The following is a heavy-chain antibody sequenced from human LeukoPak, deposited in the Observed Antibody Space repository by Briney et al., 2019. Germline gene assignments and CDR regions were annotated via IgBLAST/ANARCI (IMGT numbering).Heavy chain of an antibody. CDR2: IYYSGST. J-gene: IGHJ3*02. V-gene: IGHV4-59*01. D-gene: IGHD3/OR15-3a*01. CDR1: GGSISSYY. CDR3: ARGSDWYGFFDI. Sequence: SETLSLTCTVSGGSISSYYWSWLRQPPGKGLEWIGYIYYSGSTNYNPSLKSRVTISVDTSKNQFSLKVRSVTAADTAVYYCARGSDWYGFFDIWGQGTMVSVSS.